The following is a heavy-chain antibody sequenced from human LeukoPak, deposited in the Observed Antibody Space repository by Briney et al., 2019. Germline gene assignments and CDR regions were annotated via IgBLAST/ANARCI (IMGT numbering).Heavy chain of an antibody. CDR1: GFTFSSYA. J-gene: IGHJ4*02. Sequence: GGSLRLSCAASGFTFSSYAMSWVRQAPGKGLEWVSAISGSGGSTYYADSVKGRFTISRDNSKNTLYFQMNSLRAEDKAVYYCARAGDSGWYHFDYWGQGTLVTVSS. D-gene: IGHD6-19*01. CDR2: ISGSGGST. CDR3: ARAGDSGWYHFDY. V-gene: IGHV3-23*01.